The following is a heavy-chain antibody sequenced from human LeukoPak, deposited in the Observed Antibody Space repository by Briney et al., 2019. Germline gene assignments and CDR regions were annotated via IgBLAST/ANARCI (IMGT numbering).Heavy chain of an antibody. D-gene: IGHD4-17*01. CDR2: ISSSSSYI. CDR3: ASRGDYEVNYFDY. J-gene: IGHJ4*02. Sequence: GGSLRLSCAASGFTFSSYSMNWVRQAPGKGLEWVSSISSSSSYIYYADPVKGRFTISRDNAKNSLYLQMNSLRAEDTAVYYCASRGDYEVNYFDYWGQGTLVTVSS. V-gene: IGHV3-21*01. CDR1: GFTFSSYS.